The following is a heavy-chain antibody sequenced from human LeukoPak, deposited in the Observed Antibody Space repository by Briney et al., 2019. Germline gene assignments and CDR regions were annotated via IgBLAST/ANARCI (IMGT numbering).Heavy chain of an antibody. V-gene: IGHV3-48*03. CDR1: GFTFSDYE. J-gene: IGHJ6*03. D-gene: IGHD6-13*01. CDR3: ARSDGEQQLGIYYYYYYMDV. CDR2: ISTSGSII. Sequence: GGSLRLSCAASGFTFSDYEMNWVRQAPGKGLEWVSHISTSGSIIHYADSVKGRFTISRDNAKNSLYLQMNSLRAEDTAVYYCARSDGEQQLGIYYYYYYMDVWGKGTTVTVSS.